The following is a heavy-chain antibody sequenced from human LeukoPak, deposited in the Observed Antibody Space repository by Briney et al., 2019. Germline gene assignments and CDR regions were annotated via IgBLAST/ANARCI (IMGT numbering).Heavy chain of an antibody. V-gene: IGHV3-21*01. J-gene: IGHJ4*02. CDR1: GFTFSSYS. D-gene: IGHD2-21*02. CDR2: ISSSSSYI. CDR3: ARAEIMTASFDY. Sequence: GGSLRLSCAASGFTFSSYSMNWVRQAPGKGLEWVSSISSSSSYIYYADSVKGRFTISRDNAKNSLYLQMNSLRAEDTAVYYCARAEIMTASFDYWGQGTLVTVSS.